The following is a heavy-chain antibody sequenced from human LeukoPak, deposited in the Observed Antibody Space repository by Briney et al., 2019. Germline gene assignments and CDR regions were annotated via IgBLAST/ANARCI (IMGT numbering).Heavy chain of an antibody. V-gene: IGHV3-7*05. CDR3: ARAAEISALDN. Sequence: GGSLRLSCEASGFRFSSYWMGWVRQAPGKGLEWVATIKQYGSEKYYVDSVKGRFTISRDNAKKSLFLQMDSLRGEDTAVYYCARAAEISALDNWGQGTLVTASS. CDR1: GFRFSSYW. D-gene: IGHD6-13*01. CDR2: IKQYGSEK. J-gene: IGHJ4*02.